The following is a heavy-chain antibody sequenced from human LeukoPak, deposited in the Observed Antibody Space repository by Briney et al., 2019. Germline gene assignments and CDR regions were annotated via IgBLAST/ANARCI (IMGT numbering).Heavy chain of an antibody. J-gene: IGHJ4*02. V-gene: IGHV1-8*01. Sequence: GASVKVSCKASEYTFTSYDISWVRQATGQGLEWMGWMNPDSGNTGYAQKFQGRVTMTRNTSINTAYMELSSLRSEDTAVYYCARGTPSGWYGAVYWGQGTLVTVSS. CDR3: ARGTPSGWYGAVY. CDR1: EYTFTSYD. CDR2: MNPDSGNT. D-gene: IGHD6-19*01.